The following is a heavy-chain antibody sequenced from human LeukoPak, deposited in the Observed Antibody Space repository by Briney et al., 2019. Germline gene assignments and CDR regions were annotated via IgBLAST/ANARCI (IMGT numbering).Heavy chain of an antibody. CDR3: ARGRGGGGSSNNWFDP. CDR1: GGSFSSYY. D-gene: IGHD2-15*01. Sequence: SETLSLTCTVSGGSFSSYYWSWIRQPAGKGLEWIGRIYTSGSTNYNSSLKSRVTMSVDTSKNQVSLKLSSVTAADTAVYFCARGRGGGGSSNNWFDPWGQGTLVTVSS. J-gene: IGHJ5*02. CDR2: IYTSGST. V-gene: IGHV4-4*07.